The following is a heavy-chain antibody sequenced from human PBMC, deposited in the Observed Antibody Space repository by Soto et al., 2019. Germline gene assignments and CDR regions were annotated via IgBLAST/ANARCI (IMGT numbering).Heavy chain of an antibody. CDR2: IYYSGST. CDR3: ARRYGLGSFDY. Sequence: QVQLQESGPGLVKPSEPLSLTCTVSGGSISSYYWSWIRQPPGKGLEWIGYIYYSGSTNYNPSLKSRVTISVDTSKNQFSLKLSSVTAADTAVYYCARRYGLGSFDYWGQGTLVTVSS. J-gene: IGHJ4*02. D-gene: IGHD3-10*01. CDR1: GGSISSYY. V-gene: IGHV4-59*08.